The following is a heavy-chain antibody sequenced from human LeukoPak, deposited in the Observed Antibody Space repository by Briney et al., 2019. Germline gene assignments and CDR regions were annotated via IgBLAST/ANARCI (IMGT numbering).Heavy chain of an antibody. Sequence: GGSLRLSCAASGFSFSSCAMSWVRQAPGKGLEWVSSITSSGTYMYYADSVKGRFTISRDNAKNSLYLQMNSLRVEDTSVYYCARDYYGSEGSEVWGQGALVTVSS. CDR1: GFSFSSCA. V-gene: IGHV3-21*01. CDR2: ITSSGTYM. J-gene: IGHJ4*02. D-gene: IGHD3-10*01. CDR3: ARDYYGSEGSEV.